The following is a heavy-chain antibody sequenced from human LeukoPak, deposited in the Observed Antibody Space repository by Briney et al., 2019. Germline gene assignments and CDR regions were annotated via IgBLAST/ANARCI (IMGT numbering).Heavy chain of an antibody. CDR3: ASNSRGYSGYDLYYFDY. CDR2: TYYRSKWYN. J-gene: IGHJ4*02. D-gene: IGHD5-12*01. CDR1: GDSVSSNSAA. V-gene: IGHV6-1*01. Sequence: SQTLSLTCAISGDSVSSNSAAWNWIRQSPSRGLEWLGRTYYRSKWYNDYAVSVKSRITINPDTSKNQFSLQLNSVTPEDTAVYYYASNSRGYSGYDLYYFDYWGQGTLVTVSS.